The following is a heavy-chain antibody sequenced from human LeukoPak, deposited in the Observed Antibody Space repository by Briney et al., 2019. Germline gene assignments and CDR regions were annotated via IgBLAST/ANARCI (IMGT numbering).Heavy chain of an antibody. CDR2: IIPIFGTA. CDR1: GGTFSSYA. CDR3: ASHYYGSGSYAFDI. V-gene: IGHV1-69*13. Sequence: SVKVSCKASGGTFSSYAISWVRQAPGQGLEWMGGIIPIFGTANYAQKFQGRVTITADESTSTAYMELSSLRSEDTAVYYCASHYYGSGSYAFDIWGQGTMVTVSS. D-gene: IGHD3-10*01. J-gene: IGHJ3*02.